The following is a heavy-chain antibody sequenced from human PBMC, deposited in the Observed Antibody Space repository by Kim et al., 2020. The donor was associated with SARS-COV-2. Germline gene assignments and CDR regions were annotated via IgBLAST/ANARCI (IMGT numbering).Heavy chain of an antibody. Sequence: SRVTISVDTAKHQFSLKLSSVTAADTAVYYCARGGGYCTNGVCYNPTFDYWGQGTLVTVSS. D-gene: IGHD2-8*01. V-gene: IGHV4-34*01. CDR3: ARGGGYCTNGVCYNPTFDY. J-gene: IGHJ4*02.